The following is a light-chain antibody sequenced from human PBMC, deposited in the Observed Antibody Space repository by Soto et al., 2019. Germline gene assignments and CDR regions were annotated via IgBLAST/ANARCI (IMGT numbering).Light chain of an antibody. CDR3: QQYNDWPRT. J-gene: IGKJ1*01. CDR2: GAS. V-gene: IGKV3-15*01. Sequence: EIVMMQFPAILSVSPGERATLSCRASQSVGINVAWYQQKPGQAPRLLIYGASTRATGSPDRFSASGSATEFTLTISSLLSEDFAVYYCQQYNDWPRTFGQGTKGDIK. CDR1: QSVGIN.